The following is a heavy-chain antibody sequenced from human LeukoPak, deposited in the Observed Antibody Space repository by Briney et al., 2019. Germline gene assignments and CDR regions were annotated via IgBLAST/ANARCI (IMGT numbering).Heavy chain of an antibody. CDR2: IYTSGST. J-gene: IGHJ6*03. CDR3: ARGIRYYYYYYMDV. CDR1: GGSISSYY. Sequence: PSETLSLTCTVSGGSISSYYWSWIRQPAGKGLEWIGRIYTSGSTNYNPSLKSRVTMSVDTSQNPFSLKLSSVTAADTAVYYCARGIRYYYYYYMDVWGKGTTVTVSS. V-gene: IGHV4-4*07. D-gene: IGHD5-18*01.